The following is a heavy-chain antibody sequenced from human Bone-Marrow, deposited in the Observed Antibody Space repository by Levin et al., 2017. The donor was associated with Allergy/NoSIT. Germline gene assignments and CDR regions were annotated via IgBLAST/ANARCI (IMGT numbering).Heavy chain of an antibody. Sequence: GGSLRLSCAASGFTFSSYAMSWVRQAPGKGLEWVSAISGSGGSTYYADSVKGRFTISRDNSKNTLYLQMNSLRAEDTAVYYCAKGLGAYCSGGSCYSFDYWGQGTLVTVSS. CDR2: ISGSGGST. J-gene: IGHJ4*02. CDR3: AKGLGAYCSGGSCYSFDY. D-gene: IGHD2-15*01. CDR1: GFTFSSYA. V-gene: IGHV3-23*01.